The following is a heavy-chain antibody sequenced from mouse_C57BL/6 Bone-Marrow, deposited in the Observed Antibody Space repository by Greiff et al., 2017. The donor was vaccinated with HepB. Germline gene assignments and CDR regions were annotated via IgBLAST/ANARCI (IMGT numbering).Heavy chain of an antibody. V-gene: IGHV5-17*01. D-gene: IGHD2-3*01. CDR1: GFTFSDYG. CDR2: ISSGSSTI. CDR3: ARNGYYSFAY. Sequence: DVHLVESGGGLVKPGGSLKLSCAASGFTFSDYGMHWVRQAPEKGLEWVAYISSGSSTIYYADTVKGRFTISRDNAKNTLFLQMTSLRSEDTAMYYCARNGYYSFAYWGQGTLVTVSA. J-gene: IGHJ3*01.